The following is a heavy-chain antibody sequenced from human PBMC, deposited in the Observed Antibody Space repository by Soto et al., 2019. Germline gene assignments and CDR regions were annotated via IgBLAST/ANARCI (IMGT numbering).Heavy chain of an antibody. V-gene: IGHV4-59*01. D-gene: IGHD4-17*01. J-gene: IGHJ4*02. Sequence: PSETLSLTCTVSGGSISSYYWSWIRQPPGKGLEWIGYIYHSGSTNYNPSLKSRVTISVDTSKNQFSLKLSSVTAADTAVYYCARIPGDYSFDYWGQGTLVTVSS. CDR3: ARIPGDYSFDY. CDR1: GGSISSYY. CDR2: IYHSGST.